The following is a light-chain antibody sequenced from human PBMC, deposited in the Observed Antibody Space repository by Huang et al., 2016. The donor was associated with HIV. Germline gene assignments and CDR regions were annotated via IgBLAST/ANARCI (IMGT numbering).Light chain of an antibody. CDR3: QQYDNWPGT. Sequence: EIVMTQSPATLSVSPGERATLSCRASQSINNNFAWYQQKPGQAPRLLIYGASTRATDIPARFSGSGSGTEFTLTINSLQSEDSAVYYCQQYDNWPGTFGQGTKLEIK. J-gene: IGKJ2*01. V-gene: IGKV3-15*01. CDR1: QSINNN. CDR2: GAS.